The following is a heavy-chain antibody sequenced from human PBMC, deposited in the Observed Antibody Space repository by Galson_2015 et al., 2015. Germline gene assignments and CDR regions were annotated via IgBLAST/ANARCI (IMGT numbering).Heavy chain of an antibody. V-gene: IGHV1-69*13. CDR3: ERLYCSGGSCYPDY. CDR2: IIPIFGTA. J-gene: IGHJ4*02. Sequence: SVKVSCKASGGTFSSYAISWVRQAPGQGLEWMGGIIPIFGTANYAQKFQGRVTITADESTSTAYMELSSLRSEDTAVYYCERLYCSGGSCYPDYWVQGTLFTVSS. D-gene: IGHD2-15*01. CDR1: GGTFSSYA.